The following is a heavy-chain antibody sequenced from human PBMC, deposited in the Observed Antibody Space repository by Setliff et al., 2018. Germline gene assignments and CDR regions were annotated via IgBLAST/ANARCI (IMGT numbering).Heavy chain of an antibody. D-gene: IGHD3-10*01. CDR2: IYNAVTT. Sequence: SETLSLTCAVYGGPFSAYYWSWIRQPPGKGLEWIGYIYNAVTTKYNPSLGSRVSVDTSKTQFSLNLRFVTAADTAVYYCARFGGSASVARFSPPIWGPGSLVTVSS. CDR3: ARFGGSASVARFSPPI. CDR1: GGPFSAYY. V-gene: IGHV4-34*11. J-gene: IGHJ4*02.